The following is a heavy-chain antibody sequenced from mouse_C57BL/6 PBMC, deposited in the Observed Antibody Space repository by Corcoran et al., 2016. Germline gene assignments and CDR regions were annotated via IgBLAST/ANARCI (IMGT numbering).Heavy chain of an antibody. CDR1: GYTFTDYY. Sequence: VQLQQSGPELVKPGASVKISCKASGYTFTDYYMNWVKQSHGKSLEWSGDINPNNGGTSYNQKFKGKATFTVDKSYSTAYMELRSLTSEDSAVYYCAREGFTTVVATDYYDYWGQGTTLAVSS. J-gene: IGHJ2*01. CDR3: AREGFTTVVATDYYDY. V-gene: IGHV1-26*01. CDR2: INPNNGGT. D-gene: IGHD1-1*01.